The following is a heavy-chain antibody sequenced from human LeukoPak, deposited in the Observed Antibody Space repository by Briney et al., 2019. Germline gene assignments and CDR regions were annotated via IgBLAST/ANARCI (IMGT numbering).Heavy chain of an antibody. Sequence: GGSLRLSCAASGFTFSDYYMSWIRQAPGKGLEWVSVIYSGGNTYYADSVKGRFTISRDNSKNTLYLKMNSLRAEDTAVYYCARGPGSGYSPPDYWGQGTLVTVSS. CDR3: ARGPGSGYSPPDY. D-gene: IGHD3-3*01. V-gene: IGHV3-53*01. CDR1: GFTFSDYY. CDR2: IYSGGNT. J-gene: IGHJ4*02.